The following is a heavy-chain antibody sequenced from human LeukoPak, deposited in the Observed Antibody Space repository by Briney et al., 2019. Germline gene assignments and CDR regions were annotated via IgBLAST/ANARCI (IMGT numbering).Heavy chain of an antibody. CDR2: IIPIFGTA. CDR1: SYTFTSYA. J-gene: IGHJ3*02. D-gene: IGHD1-1*01. V-gene: IGHV1-69*13. Sequence: SVKVSCKASSYTFTSYAISWVRQAPGQGLEWMGGIIPIFGTANYAQKFQGRVTITADESTSTAYMELSSLRSEDTAVYYCARGQYNWNVVVSTAGVFDIWGQGTMVTVSS. CDR3: ARGQYNWNVVVSTAGVFDI.